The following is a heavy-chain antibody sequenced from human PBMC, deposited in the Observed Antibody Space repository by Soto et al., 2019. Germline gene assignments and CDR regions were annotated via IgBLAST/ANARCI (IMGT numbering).Heavy chain of an antibody. D-gene: IGHD3-16*02. J-gene: IGHJ4*02. V-gene: IGHV4-34*01. CDR2: INHSGST. Sequence: SETLSLTCAVYGGSFSGYYWSWIRQPPGKGLEWIGEINHSGSTNYNPSLKSRVTISVDTSENQFSLKLSSVTAADTAVYYCARLGYYDYVWGSYRYYFDYWGQGTLVTVSS. CDR1: GGSFSGYY. CDR3: ARLGYYDYVWGSYRYYFDY.